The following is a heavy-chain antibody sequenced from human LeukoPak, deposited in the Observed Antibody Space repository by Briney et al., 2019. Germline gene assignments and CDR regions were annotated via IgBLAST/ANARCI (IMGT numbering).Heavy chain of an antibody. CDR2: INHSGST. J-gene: IGHJ4*02. Sequence: SETLSLTCAVYGGSFSGYYWSWIRQPPGKGLEWIGVINHSGSTNYNPSLKSRVTISVDTSKNQFSLKLSSVTAADTAVYYCARAFCSSTSCSVGYYFDYWGQGTLVTVSS. CDR1: GGSFSGYY. CDR3: ARAFCSSTSCSVGYYFDY. V-gene: IGHV4-34*01. D-gene: IGHD2-2*01.